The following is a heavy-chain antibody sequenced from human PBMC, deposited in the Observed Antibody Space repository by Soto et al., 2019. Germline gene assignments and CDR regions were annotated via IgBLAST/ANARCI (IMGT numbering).Heavy chain of an antibody. J-gene: IGHJ6*02. Sequence: QVQLVQSGAEVRTPGASVKISCKASGYTFRSYGVQWVRQAPGQSLEWVGWSNGGNGFTKYSQELQDRVTITRDTAASTIYMELRGLTSDDTAVYYFARLSYSDALDVWGQGTTVTVSS. CDR1: GYTFRSYG. D-gene: IGHD4-17*01. CDR3: ARLSYSDALDV. CDR2: SNGGNGFT. V-gene: IGHV1-3*02.